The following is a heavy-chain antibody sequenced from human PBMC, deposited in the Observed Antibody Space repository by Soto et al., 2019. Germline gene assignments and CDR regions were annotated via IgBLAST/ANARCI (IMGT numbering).Heavy chain of an antibody. CDR2: ISGSGGNA. CDR3: AKDGASGSYPPYYYFGMDV. V-gene: IGHV3-23*01. J-gene: IGHJ6*02. D-gene: IGHD1-26*01. Sequence: EVQLLESGGGLVQPGGSLRLSCAASGFTFSSYAMSWVRQAPGKGLEWVSTISGSGGNAYYADSVKGRFSISRDNSKNTLRLQMNSLGADDTAVYYWAKDGASGSYPPYYYFGMDVWGQGTTVTVSS. CDR1: GFTFSSYA.